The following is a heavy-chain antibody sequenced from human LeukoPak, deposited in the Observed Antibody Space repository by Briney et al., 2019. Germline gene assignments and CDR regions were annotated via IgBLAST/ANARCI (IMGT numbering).Heavy chain of an antibody. J-gene: IGHJ3*02. CDR3: AREREPLGYCSGGSCYSGVDAFDI. D-gene: IGHD2-15*01. V-gene: IGHV4-59*01. Sequence: SETLSLTCTVSGGSISSYYWSWIRQPPGKGLEWIGYIYYSGSTNCNPSLKSRVTISVDTSKNQFSLKLSSVTAADTAVYYCAREREPLGYCSGGSCYSGVDAFDIWGQGTMVTVSS. CDR2: IYYSGST. CDR1: GGSISSYY.